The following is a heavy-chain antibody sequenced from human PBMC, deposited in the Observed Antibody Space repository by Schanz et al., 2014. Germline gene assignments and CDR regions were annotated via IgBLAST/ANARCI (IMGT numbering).Heavy chain of an antibody. V-gene: IGHV3-23*01. CDR1: GFTFSSYA. CDR2: VSASGGGP. CDR3: AKVAPAATYLDS. D-gene: IGHD2-2*01. Sequence: EVHLLASWGGLVQPGGSLRLSCAASGFTFSSYAMSWVRQAPGKGLEWVSLVSASGGGPFYADSVKGRFTISRDNAKNSLYLQVNNLSAEDTAVYYCAKVAPAATYLDSWGLGTLVTVSA. J-gene: IGHJ4*02.